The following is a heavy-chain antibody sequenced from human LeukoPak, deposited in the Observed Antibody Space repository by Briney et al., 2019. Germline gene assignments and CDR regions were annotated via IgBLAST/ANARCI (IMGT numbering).Heavy chain of an antibody. D-gene: IGHD4-17*01. Sequence: SGGSLRLYCGASGFIFSSHEMNWVRQAPGKGLEWVSFINTSGRTKYYADSVKGRFTISRDNAQNALYLQMNILKVEDTAIYYCARGDYGAFYGMDVWGPGTTVTVSS. V-gene: IGHV3-48*03. J-gene: IGHJ6*02. CDR3: ARGDYGAFYGMDV. CDR2: INTSGRTK. CDR1: GFIFSSHE.